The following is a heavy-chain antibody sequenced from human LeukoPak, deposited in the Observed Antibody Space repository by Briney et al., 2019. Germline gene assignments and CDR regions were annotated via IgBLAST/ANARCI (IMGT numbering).Heavy chain of an antibody. Sequence: KPSETLSLTCTVSGGSISSYYWSWIRQPAGKGLEWIGRIYTSGSTNYNPSLKSRVTMSVDASKNQFSLKLSSVTAADTAVYYCARRPRIAARGAFDIWGQGTMVTVSS. CDR3: ARRPRIAARGAFDI. J-gene: IGHJ3*02. V-gene: IGHV4-4*07. CDR1: GGSISSYY. D-gene: IGHD6-6*01. CDR2: IYTSGST.